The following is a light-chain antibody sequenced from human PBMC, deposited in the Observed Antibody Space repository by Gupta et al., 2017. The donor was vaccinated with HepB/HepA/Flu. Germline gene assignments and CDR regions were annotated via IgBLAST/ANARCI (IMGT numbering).Light chain of an antibody. V-gene: IGKV3-15*01. CDR2: GAS. CDR3: QQYNYLWT. J-gene: IGKJ1*01. CDR1: QSVSSH. Sequence: VITQSPPTLPVSPGAGATLSCSASQSVSSHVAGYQQKPGQAPRLLIFGASTRATGIPARLISSGSGAEFTITISSLQAEDFAVCYCQQYNYLWTFGPGTKVEIK.